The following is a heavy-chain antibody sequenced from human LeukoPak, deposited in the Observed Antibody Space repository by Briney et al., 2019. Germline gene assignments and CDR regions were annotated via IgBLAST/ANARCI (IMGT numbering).Heavy chain of an antibody. D-gene: IGHD3-22*01. J-gene: IGHJ3*02. CDR2: IIPIFGTA. CDR3: ARERGDSSGPRAFDI. V-gene: IGHV1-69*13. CDR1: GGTFSSYA. Sequence: ASVKVSCKASGGTFSSYAISWVRQAPGQGLEWMGGIIPIFGTANYAQKFQGRVTITADESTSTAYMELSSLRSEDTAVYYCARERGDSSGPRAFDIWGQGTMVTVSS.